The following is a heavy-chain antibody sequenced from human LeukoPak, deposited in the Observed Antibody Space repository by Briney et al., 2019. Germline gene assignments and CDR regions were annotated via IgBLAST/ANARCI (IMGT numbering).Heavy chain of an antibody. D-gene: IGHD3-10*01. CDR1: GFTFDEYG. CDR2: INWSGGTT. J-gene: IGHJ6*03. Sequence: PGESLRLSCAAPGFTFDEYGMSWVRQAPGKGLEWVSGINWSGGTTVYAESVKGRFTVSRDNAKNSLYLQVNSLRVDDTALYYCARERFGSDYYLDVWGKGTTVTVSS. CDR3: ARERFGSDYYLDV. V-gene: IGHV3-20*04.